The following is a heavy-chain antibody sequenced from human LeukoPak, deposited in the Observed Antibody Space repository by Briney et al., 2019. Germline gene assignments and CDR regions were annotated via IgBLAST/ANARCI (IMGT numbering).Heavy chain of an antibody. CDR2: ISYDGSNK. CDR1: GFTFSSYA. CDR3: ARVGTGDGFYGDYDYYYYYGMDV. V-gene: IGHV3-30-3*01. D-gene: IGHD4-17*01. J-gene: IGHJ6*02. Sequence: PGGSLRLSCAASGFTFSSYAMHWVRQAPGKGLEWVAVISYDGSNKYYADSVKGRFTISRDNSKNTLYLQMNSLRAEDTAVYYCARVGTGDGFYGDYDYYYYYGMDVWGQGTTVTVSS.